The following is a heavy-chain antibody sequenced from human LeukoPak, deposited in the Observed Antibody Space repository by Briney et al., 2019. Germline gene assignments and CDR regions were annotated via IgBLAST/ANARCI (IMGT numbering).Heavy chain of an antibody. D-gene: IGHD6-19*01. Sequence: GGSLRLSCAASGFTVSSNYMSWVRQAPGKGLEWVSVIYSGGSIYYADSVKGRFTISRDNSKNTLYLQMNSLRAEDTAVYYCARGKATVAVTKYYFDYWGQGTLVTVSS. CDR1: GFTVSSNY. J-gene: IGHJ4*02. CDR3: ARGKATVAVTKYYFDY. V-gene: IGHV3-66*01. CDR2: IYSGGSI.